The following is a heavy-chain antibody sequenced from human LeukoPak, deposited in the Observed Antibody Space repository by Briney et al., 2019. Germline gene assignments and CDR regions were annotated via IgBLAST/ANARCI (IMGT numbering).Heavy chain of an antibody. CDR2: INPSGGST. CDR1: GYTFTSYY. J-gene: IGHJ4*02. D-gene: IGHD3-3*01. CDR3: ARGTYYDFWSGYWGSSTIDY. Sequence: ASVKVSCKASGYTFTSYYMHWVRQAPGQGLGWMGVINPSGGSTTYAQKFQGRVTVTRDTSTRPVYMELSSLRSEDTAVYYCARGTYYDFWSGYWGSSTIDYWGQGTLVTVSS. V-gene: IGHV1-46*03.